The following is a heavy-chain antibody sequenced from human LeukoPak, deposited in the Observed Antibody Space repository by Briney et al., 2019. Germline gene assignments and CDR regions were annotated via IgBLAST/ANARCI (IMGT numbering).Heavy chain of an antibody. CDR2: IRSKTNHYAT. D-gene: IGHD1-26*01. CDR3: ARRLSGSYFFDY. CDR1: GFTFSGSA. Sequence: PGGSLKLSCAASGFTFSGSAMHWVRQASGKGLEWVGRIRSKTNHYATAYAASLKGRFNISRDDSKNTAYLQMNSLKTEDTAAYYCARRLSGSYFFDYWGQGTLVTVSS. V-gene: IGHV3-73*01. J-gene: IGHJ4*02.